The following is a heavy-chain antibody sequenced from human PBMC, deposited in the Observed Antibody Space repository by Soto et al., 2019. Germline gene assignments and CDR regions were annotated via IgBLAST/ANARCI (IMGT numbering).Heavy chain of an antibody. Sequence: ASVKVSCKASGYTFTTYAINWVRQAPGQGLESMGWINPYNDNTFYAQNLQGRITMTTDRSTTTAYMELRSLRSDDTAVYYCARGDMDVWGQGTRVTVPS. CDR2: INPYNDNT. J-gene: IGHJ6*02. CDR3: ARGDMDV. CDR1: GYTFTTYA. V-gene: IGHV1-18*04.